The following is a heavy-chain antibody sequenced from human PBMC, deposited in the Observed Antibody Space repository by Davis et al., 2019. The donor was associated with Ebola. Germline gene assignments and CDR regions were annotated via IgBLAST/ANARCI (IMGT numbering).Heavy chain of an antibody. V-gene: IGHV3-21*01. CDR3: ASPLTGELAV. CDR1: GFTFSSFE. Sequence: GESLKISCAASGFTFSSFEMNWVRQAPGKGLEWVSSISSSSSYIYYADSVKGRFTISRDNAKNSLYLQMNSLRAEDTAVYYCASPLTGELAVWGQGTTVTVSS. CDR2: ISSSSSYI. D-gene: IGHD7-27*01. J-gene: IGHJ6*02.